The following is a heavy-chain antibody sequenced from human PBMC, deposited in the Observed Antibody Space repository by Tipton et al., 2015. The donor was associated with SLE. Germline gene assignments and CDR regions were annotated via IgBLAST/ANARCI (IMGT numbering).Heavy chain of an antibody. CDR1: GGSISSGSYY. CDR3: ARAMWSSSWLYYFDY. J-gene: IGHJ4*02. V-gene: IGHV4-61*02. Sequence: LRLSCTVSGGSISSGSYYWSWIRQPAGKGLEWIGRIYTSGSTNYNPSLKSRVTISVDTSKNQFSLKLSSVTAADTAVYYCARAMWSSSWLYYFDYWGQGTLVTVSS. D-gene: IGHD6-13*01. CDR2: IYTSGST.